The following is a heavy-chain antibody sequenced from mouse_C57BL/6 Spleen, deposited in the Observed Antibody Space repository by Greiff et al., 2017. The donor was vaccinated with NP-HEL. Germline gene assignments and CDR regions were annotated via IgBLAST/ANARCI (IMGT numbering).Heavy chain of an antibody. V-gene: IGHV5-16*01. CDR2: INYDGSST. Sequence: EVMLVESEGGLVQPGSSMKLSCTASGFTFSDYYMAWVRQVPEKGLEWVANINYDGSSTYYPDSLQSRFIISRDNAKNILYLQMSSLKSEDTATYYCAREPDYGSSYGYFDVWGTGTTVTVSS. CDR1: GFTFSDYY. D-gene: IGHD1-1*01. J-gene: IGHJ1*03. CDR3: AREPDYGSSYGYFDV.